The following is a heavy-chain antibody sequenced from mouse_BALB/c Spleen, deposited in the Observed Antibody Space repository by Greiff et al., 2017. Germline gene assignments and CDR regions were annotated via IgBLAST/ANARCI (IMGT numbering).Heavy chain of an antibody. D-gene: IGHD2-12*01. Sequence: EVQLQESGPGLVKPSQSLSLTCTVTGYSINSDYAWNWIRQFPGNKLEWMGYISYSGSTSYNPSLKSRISITRDTSKNQFFLQLNSVTTEDTATYDCARSGGRRGYFDYWGQGTTLTVSS. CDR2: ISYSGST. J-gene: IGHJ2*01. CDR1: GYSINSDYA. V-gene: IGHV3-2*02. CDR3: ARSGGRRGYFDY.